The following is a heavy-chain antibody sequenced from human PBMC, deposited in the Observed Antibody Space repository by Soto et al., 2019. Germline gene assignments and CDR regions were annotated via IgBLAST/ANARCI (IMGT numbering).Heavy chain of an antibody. CDR2: VYNSGST. CDR3: ARYRREAVAGYTLDN. CDR1: GGSISSNY. V-gene: IGHV4-59*01. Sequence: SETLSLTCTVSGGSISSNYWTWIRQPPGKGLEWIGCVYNSGSTNYNPSLKSRVTISEDTSKSQFSLKVNSMTAADTAVYYCARYRREAVAGYTLDNWGQGILVTVPQ. D-gene: IGHD6-13*01. J-gene: IGHJ4*02.